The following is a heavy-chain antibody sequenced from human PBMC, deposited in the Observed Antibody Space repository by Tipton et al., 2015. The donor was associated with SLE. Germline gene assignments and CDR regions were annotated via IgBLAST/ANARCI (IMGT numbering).Heavy chain of an antibody. J-gene: IGHJ3*02. D-gene: IGHD3-10*01. CDR3: ARDFGAHDAFDI. V-gene: IGHV4-31*03. CDR2: IYDTGST. Sequence: TLSLTCSVSGGSISSGGYYWSWIRQSPGVGLEWIGYIYDTGSTYYNPSLRSRITISVDTSKNPFALNLSAVSAADTAGYYCARDFGAHDAFDIWGHGTMVTVSS. CDR1: GGSISSGGYY.